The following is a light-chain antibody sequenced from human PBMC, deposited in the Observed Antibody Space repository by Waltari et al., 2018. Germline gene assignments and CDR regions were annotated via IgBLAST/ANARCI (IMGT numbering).Light chain of an antibody. J-gene: IGKJ2*01. CDR2: DAS. CDR3: QKYGGSPPYT. V-gene: IGKV1-33*01. CDR1: HDISNY. Sequence: DIQMTQSPSSLSASVGDRVTITCQASHDISNYLNWYQQKPGKAPKLLIYDASNLETGVPSRFSGSGSGTDFSFTISRLEAEDFAVYYCQKYGGSPPYTFGLGTKLEIK.